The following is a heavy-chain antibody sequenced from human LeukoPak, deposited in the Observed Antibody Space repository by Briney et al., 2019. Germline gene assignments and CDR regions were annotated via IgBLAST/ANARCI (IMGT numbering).Heavy chain of an antibody. V-gene: IGHV3-23*01. D-gene: IGHD1-26*01. CDR2: ISGSAGSS. CDR3: AKGAARWELRS. Sequence: PEGSLRLSCAASGFTFSGYAMTWVRQAPGKGLEWVSSISGSAGSSYHADSVKGRFSISRDNSKNTLYLEMNSLRAEDTAVYYCAKGAARWELRSWGQGTLVTVSS. J-gene: IGHJ4*02. CDR1: GFTFSGYA.